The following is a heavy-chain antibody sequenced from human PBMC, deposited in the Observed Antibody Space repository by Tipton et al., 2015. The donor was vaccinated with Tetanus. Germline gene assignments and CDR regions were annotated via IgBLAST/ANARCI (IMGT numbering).Heavy chain of an antibody. CDR1: GFSLSNYK. Sequence: SLRLSCEVSGFSLSNYKMNWVRQGPGRGLEWVSSISSTSRYINYADSVKGRFTISRDNAKNSLFLEMKRLRADDTAVYYCVSGSALDYWGLGTLITVSS. V-gene: IGHV3-21*01. CDR3: VSGSALDY. J-gene: IGHJ4*02. D-gene: IGHD6-25*01. CDR2: ISSTSRYI.